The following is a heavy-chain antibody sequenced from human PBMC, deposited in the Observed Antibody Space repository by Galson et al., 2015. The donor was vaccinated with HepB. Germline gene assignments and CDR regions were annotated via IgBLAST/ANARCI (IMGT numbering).Heavy chain of an antibody. CDR2: IYYSGST. Sequence: LSLTCTVSGGSISSSSYYWGWIRQPPGKGLEWIGSIYYSGSTYYNPSLKSRVTISVDTSKNQFSLKLSSVTAADTAVYYCARPPLFDPWGQGTLVTVSS. J-gene: IGHJ5*02. V-gene: IGHV4-39*01. CDR3: ARPPLFDP. CDR1: GGSISSSSYY.